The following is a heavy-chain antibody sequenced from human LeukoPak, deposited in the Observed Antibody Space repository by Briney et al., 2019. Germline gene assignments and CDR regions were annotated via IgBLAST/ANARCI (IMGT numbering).Heavy chain of an antibody. CDR2: ISSNGGST. CDR3: AKDYDFWSGYPRW. J-gene: IGHJ4*02. Sequence: GRSLRLSCAASGFTFSSYGMHWVRQAPGKGLEYVSAISSNGGSTYYADSVKGRFTISRDNSKNTLYLQMNSLRAEDTAVYYCAKDYDFWSGYPRWWGQGTLVTVSS. CDR1: GFTFSSYG. D-gene: IGHD3-3*01. V-gene: IGHV3-64*04.